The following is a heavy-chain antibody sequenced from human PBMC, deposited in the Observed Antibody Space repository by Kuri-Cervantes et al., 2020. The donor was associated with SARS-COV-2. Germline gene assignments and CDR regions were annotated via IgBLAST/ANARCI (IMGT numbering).Heavy chain of an antibody. D-gene: IGHD3-22*01. Sequence: SETLSLTCVVSGGSFSSYYWSWIRQSPGKGLEWIGEINHSGSTNYNPSLKSRVTISVDTSKNQFSLKLSSVTAADTAVYYCARGSPPDYYDSSGYDAFDIWGQGTMVTVSS. V-gene: IGHV4-34*01. J-gene: IGHJ3*02. CDR2: INHSGST. CDR3: ARGSPPDYYDSSGYDAFDI. CDR1: GGSFSSYY.